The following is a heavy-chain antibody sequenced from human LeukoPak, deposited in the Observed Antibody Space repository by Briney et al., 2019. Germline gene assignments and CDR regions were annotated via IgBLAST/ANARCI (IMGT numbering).Heavy chain of an antibody. J-gene: IGHJ4*02. D-gene: IGHD1-26*01. V-gene: IGHV3-64D*06. CDR3: AAFSGSYYIQDC. CDR2: ISSNGGST. CDR1: GFTFSSYA. Sequence: GGSLRLSCSASGFTFSSYAMHWVRQAPGKGLEYVSAISSNGGSTYYADSVKGRFTISRDNSKNTLYLQMSSLRAEDTAVYYCAAFSGSYYIQDCWGQGTLVTVSS.